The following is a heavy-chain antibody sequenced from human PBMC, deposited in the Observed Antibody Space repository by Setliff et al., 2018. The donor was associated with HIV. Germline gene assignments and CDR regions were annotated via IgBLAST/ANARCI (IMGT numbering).Heavy chain of an antibody. J-gene: IGHJ4*02. CDR2: IYTCGST. Sequence: PSETLSLTCTVSGGSISSYYWSWIRQPPGKGLEWIGYIYTCGSTNYNPSLKSRVTISVDTSKNQFSLKLSSVTAADTAVYYCARGLSFYDPGGFDYWGQGTQVTVSS. V-gene: IGHV4-4*09. CDR3: ARGLSFYDPGGFDY. D-gene: IGHD3-22*01. CDR1: GGSISSYY.